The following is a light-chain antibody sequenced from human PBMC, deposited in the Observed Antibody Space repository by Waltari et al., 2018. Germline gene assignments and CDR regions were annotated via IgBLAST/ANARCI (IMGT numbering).Light chain of an antibody. J-gene: IGLJ1*01. Sequence: QSALTQPASVTGSPGQSITISCTGSPTDIGSYDFVSWYQQHPGTAPKLLIFAVPSRPAGVSARFSGSKSGSAASLTISGLLPEDEATYFCASYTSTSPVTIFGGGTKVAV. CDR3: ASYTSTSPVTI. CDR1: PTDIGSYDF. CDR2: AVP. V-gene: IGLV2-14*03.